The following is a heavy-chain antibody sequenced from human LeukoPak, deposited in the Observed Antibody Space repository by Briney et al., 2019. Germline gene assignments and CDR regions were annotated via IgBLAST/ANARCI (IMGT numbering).Heavy chain of an antibody. CDR3: AREPVAVAGIPTWFDP. CDR2: INHSGST. V-gene: IGHV4-34*01. D-gene: IGHD6-19*01. Sequence: TSETLSLTCAVYGGSFSGYYWSWIRQPPGKGPEWIGEINHSGSTNYNPSLKSRVTMSVDTSKNQFSLKLSSVTAADTAVYYCAREPVAVAGIPTWFDPWGQGTLFTVAS. CDR1: GGSFSGYY. J-gene: IGHJ5*02.